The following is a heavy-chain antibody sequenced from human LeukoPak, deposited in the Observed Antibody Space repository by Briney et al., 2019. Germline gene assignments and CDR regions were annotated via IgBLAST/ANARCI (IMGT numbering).Heavy chain of an antibody. D-gene: IGHD1-26*01. V-gene: IGHV3-21*01. CDR1: GFTFSSYS. CDR3: ARVRGSYLTPDNWFDP. J-gene: IGHJ5*02. CDR2: ISSSSSYI. Sequence: PGGSLRLSCAASGFTFSSYSMNWVRQAPGKGLEWVSSISSSSSYIYYADSVKGRFTISRDNAKNSLYLQMNSLRAEDTAVYYCARVRGSYLTPDNWFDPWGQGTLVTVSS.